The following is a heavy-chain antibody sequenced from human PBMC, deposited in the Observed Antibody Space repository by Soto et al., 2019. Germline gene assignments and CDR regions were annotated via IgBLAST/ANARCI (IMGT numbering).Heavy chain of an antibody. CDR2: IRSKAYGGTT. CDR1: GGKSVDYG. Sequence: RVPWTAAGGKSVDYGRSWISQAPGKGLEWVGFIRSKAYGGTTEYAASVKGRFTISRDDSKSIAYLQMNSLKAEDTAVYYCTRENYGSGPFDYWGQGTLVTVSS. D-gene: IGHD3-10*01. CDR3: TRENYGSGPFDY. J-gene: IGHJ4*02. V-gene: IGHV3-49*03.